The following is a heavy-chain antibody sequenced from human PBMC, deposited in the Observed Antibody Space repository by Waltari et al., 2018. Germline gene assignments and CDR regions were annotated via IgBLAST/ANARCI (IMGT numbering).Heavy chain of an antibody. CDR3: ARLGIRVDAFDY. Sequence: EVQLVESGGGLVQPGGSLRLSCAASGFTFSSYCMSWVRQAPGKGLEWVANIKQDGSEKYYVDSVKGRFTISRDNAKNSLYLQMNSLRAEDTAVYYCARLGIRVDAFDYWGQGTLVTVSS. V-gene: IGHV3-7*03. CDR1: GFTFSSYC. D-gene: IGHD2-2*01. CDR2: IKQDGSEK. J-gene: IGHJ4*02.